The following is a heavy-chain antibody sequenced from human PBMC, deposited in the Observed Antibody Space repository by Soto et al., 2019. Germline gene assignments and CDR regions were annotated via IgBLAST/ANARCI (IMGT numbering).Heavy chain of an antibody. CDR3: ARGSTDSYPGSRIFDF. CDR1: GIPFGSRA. Sequence: EVQLLESGGDLVQPGGSLRLSCVASGIPFGSRAMSWVRQAPGEGLEWVSTITDTGGDTKYADSVRGRFTMSRDNSKKTLYLQMNSLRVEDSALYYCARGSTDSYPGSRIFDFWGRGTLGTVSS. V-gene: IGHV3-23*01. D-gene: IGHD3-10*01. CDR2: ITDTGGDT. J-gene: IGHJ4*02.